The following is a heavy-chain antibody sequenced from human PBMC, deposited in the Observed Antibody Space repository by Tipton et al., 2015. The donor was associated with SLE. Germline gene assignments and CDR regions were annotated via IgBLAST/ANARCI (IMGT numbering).Heavy chain of an antibody. CDR2: INHSGST. J-gene: IGHJ2*01. CDR1: GGSFSAYY. V-gene: IGHV4-34*01. Sequence: LRLSCAVYGGSFSAYYWSWIRQPPGKGLEWIGEINHSGSTNYNPSLKSRVTISVDTSKNQFSLKLSSVTAADTAVYYCARGPLLDLWGRGTLVTVSS. D-gene: IGHD5/OR15-5a*01. CDR3: ARGPLLDL.